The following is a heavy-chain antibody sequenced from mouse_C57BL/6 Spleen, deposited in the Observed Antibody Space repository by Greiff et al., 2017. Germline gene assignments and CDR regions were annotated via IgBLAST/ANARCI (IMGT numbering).Heavy chain of an antibody. D-gene: IGHD2-1*01. J-gene: IGHJ2*01. CDR2: IRNKANGYTT. CDR3: ARLYGNYPFFDY. Sequence: EVQRVASGGGLVQPGGSLSLSCAASGFTFTDYYMSWVRQPPGTALEWLGFIRNKANGYTTEYSASLKGRFTISRDNSQSILYLQMNALRAEDSATYYCARLYGNYPFFDYWGQGTTLTVSS. CDR1: GFTFTDYY. V-gene: IGHV7-3*01.